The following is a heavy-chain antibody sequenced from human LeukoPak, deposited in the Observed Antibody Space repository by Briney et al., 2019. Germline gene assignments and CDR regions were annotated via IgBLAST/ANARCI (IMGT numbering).Heavy chain of an antibody. CDR2: IIPMFGTT. J-gene: IGHJ6*03. Sequence: VASVKVSCKASGGTFSNYAISWVRQAPGQGLEWMGRIIPMFGTTNYAQKFQGRVTITTDESTSTAYMEVSSLRIEDTAVYYCASVTVTTWAPDGHMDVWGKGTTVTASS. D-gene: IGHD4-11*01. V-gene: IGHV1-69*05. CDR3: ASVTVTTWAPDGHMDV. CDR1: GGTFSNYA.